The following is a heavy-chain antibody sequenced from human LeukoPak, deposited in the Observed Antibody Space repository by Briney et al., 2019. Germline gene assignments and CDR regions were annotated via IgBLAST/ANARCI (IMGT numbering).Heavy chain of an antibody. CDR2: IKEDGSEK. CDR1: GFTFSSYA. CDR3: ARGRQLGY. D-gene: IGHD6-13*01. Sequence: PGASLRLSCAASGFTFSSYAMSWVRQAPGKGLEWVANIKEDGSEKYYVDSVKGRFTISRDNARNSLYLQMNSLRAEDTAVYYCARGRQLGYWGQGTLVTVSS. J-gene: IGHJ4*02. V-gene: IGHV3-7*01.